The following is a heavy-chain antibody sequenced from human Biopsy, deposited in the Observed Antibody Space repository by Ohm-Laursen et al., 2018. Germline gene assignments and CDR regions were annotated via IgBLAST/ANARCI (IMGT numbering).Heavy chain of an antibody. CDR2: FAPENGKT. D-gene: IGHD1-1*01. CDR1: GYTLTALS. V-gene: IGHV1-24*01. J-gene: IGHJ4*02. Sequence: ASVKASCKVSGYTLTALSMHWVRQAPGRGLEWMGGFAPENGKTIYAQKFQGRITMTEDTSTDTAYMELSSLRSEDTAVYYCAADINVWNVDYWGQGTQVTVSS. CDR3: AADINVWNVDY.